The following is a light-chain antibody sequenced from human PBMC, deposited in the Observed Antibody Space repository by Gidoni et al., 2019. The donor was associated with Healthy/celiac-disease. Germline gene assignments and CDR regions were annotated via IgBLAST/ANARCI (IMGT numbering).Light chain of an antibody. CDR3: SSYTSSSTLVV. CDR1: SSDVGGYIY. J-gene: IGLJ1*01. CDR2: DVS. V-gene: IGLV2-14*01. Sequence: SALTQPASVSGSPGQSITISCTGTSSDVGGYIYVSWYQQHPGKAPKLMIYDVSNRPSGVSNRFSGSKSGNTASLTISGLQAEDEADYYCSSYTSSSTLVVFGTGTKVTVL.